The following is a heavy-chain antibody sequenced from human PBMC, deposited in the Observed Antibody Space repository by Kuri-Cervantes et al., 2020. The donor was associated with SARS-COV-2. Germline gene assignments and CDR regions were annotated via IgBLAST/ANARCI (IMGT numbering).Heavy chain of an antibody. CDR1: GYTFTGYY. D-gene: IGHD3-3*01. J-gene: IGHJ3*02. CDR2: INPNSGGT. V-gene: IGHV1-2*02. CDR3: ASRRGFLAYNDAFDI. Sequence: ASVKVSCKASGYTFTGYYMHWVRQAPGQGLEWMGWINPNSGGTNYAQKFQGRVTMTRDTSISTAYMELSSLRSKDTAVYYCASRRGFLAYNDAFDIWGQGTMVTVSS.